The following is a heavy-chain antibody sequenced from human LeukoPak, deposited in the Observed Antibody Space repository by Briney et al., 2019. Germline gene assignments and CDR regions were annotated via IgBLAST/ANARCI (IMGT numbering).Heavy chain of an antibody. Sequence: GGSLRLSCSASGFTFSSYWMHWVRQAPGKGLVWVSRLNSDGSITNYADSVKGRFTISRDNAKNTLYLQMNSLRAEDTAVYYCARISSDSISYYDHWGQGTLVTVSS. J-gene: IGHJ4*02. CDR1: GFTFSSYW. D-gene: IGHD3-22*01. CDR3: ARISSDSISYYDH. CDR2: LNSDGSIT. V-gene: IGHV3-74*01.